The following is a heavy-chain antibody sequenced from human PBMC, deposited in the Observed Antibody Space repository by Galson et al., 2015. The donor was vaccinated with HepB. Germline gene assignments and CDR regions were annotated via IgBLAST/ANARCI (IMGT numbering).Heavy chain of an antibody. D-gene: IGHD2-2*03. CDR1: GYTFPSYG. V-gene: IGHV1-18*04. J-gene: IGHJ4*02. CDR3: ARVDFGDYFDF. CDR2: ISTYSGNT. Sequence: SVKVSCKASGYTFPSYGISWVRQAPGQGLEWMGWISTYSGNTNYAQKVQGRVTMTTDTSTSTVYVDLRSLRSDDTAMYYCARVDFGDYFDFWGQGTLVTVSS.